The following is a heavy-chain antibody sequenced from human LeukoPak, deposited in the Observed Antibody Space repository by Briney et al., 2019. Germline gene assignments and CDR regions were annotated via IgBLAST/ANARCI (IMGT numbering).Heavy chain of an antibody. CDR1: GYTFTSYY. D-gene: IGHD1-7*01. V-gene: IGHV1-46*01. CDR2: INPSGGST. Sequence: ASVEVSCKAAGYTFTSYYMHWVRQAPGQGLEWMGIINPSGGSTSYAQKFQGRVTMTRDTSTSTVYMELSSLRSEDTAVYYCASLAGTTQEFHFDYWGQGTLVTVSS. CDR3: ASLAGTTQEFHFDY. J-gene: IGHJ4*02.